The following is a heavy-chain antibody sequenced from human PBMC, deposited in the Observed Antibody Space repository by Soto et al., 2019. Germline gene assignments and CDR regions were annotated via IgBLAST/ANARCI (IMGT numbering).Heavy chain of an antibody. CDR2: TYNSVST. D-gene: IGHD6-19*01. Sequence: PSETLSLTCTVSGGSISRGGYYWSWIRQNRGKGLEWIGYTYNSVSTYYNPSLKSRVTISVDTSKSQFSLKLSSVTAADTAVYYCARAYRSPANMDYWGQGTLVTVSS. CDR3: ARAYRSPANMDY. CDR1: GGSISRGGYY. V-gene: IGHV4-30-4*08. J-gene: IGHJ4*02.